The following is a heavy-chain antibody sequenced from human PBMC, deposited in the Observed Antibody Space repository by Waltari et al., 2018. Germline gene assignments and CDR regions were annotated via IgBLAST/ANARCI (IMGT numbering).Heavy chain of an antibody. J-gene: IGHJ4*02. V-gene: IGHV1-69*13. CDR1: GGTFSSYA. CDR3: AREVNYYGSGSSVYFDY. D-gene: IGHD3-10*01. CDR2: IIPIFGTA. Sequence: QVQLVQSGAEVKKPGSSVKVSCKASGGTFSSYAISWVRPAPGQGLEWMGGIIPIFGTANYAQKFQGRVTITADESTSTAYMELSSLRSEDTAVYYCAREVNYYGSGSSVYFDYWGQGTLVTVSS.